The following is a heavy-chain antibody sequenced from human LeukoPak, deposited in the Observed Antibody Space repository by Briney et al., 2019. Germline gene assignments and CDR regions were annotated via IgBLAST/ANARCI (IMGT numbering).Heavy chain of an antibody. V-gene: IGHV1-2*02. CDR1: GYTFTGYY. Sequence: ASVKVSCKASGYTFTGYYMHWVRQAPGQGLEWMGWINPNSGGTNYAQKFQGRVTMTRDTSISTAYMELSRLRSDDTAVYYCATTGIAVAGQIGLDVWGKGTTVTVSS. J-gene: IGHJ6*04. CDR2: INPNSGGT. CDR3: ATTGIAVAGQIGLDV. D-gene: IGHD6-19*01.